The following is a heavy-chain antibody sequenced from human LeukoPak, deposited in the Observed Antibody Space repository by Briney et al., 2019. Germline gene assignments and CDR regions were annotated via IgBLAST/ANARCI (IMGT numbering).Heavy chain of an antibody. CDR2: MNPRSGNT. V-gene: IGHV1-8*01. D-gene: IGHD5-12*01. CDR1: GYSFSAYD. CDR3: ARGTVSRGYTGAYDNGFYFYYYMDV. J-gene: IGHJ6*03. Sequence: ASVKVSCKASGYSFSAYDINWVRQAPGRGLEWMGWMNPRSGNTGYAQKFQGRVTMTRDTSISTAYMELGSLRPDDTAIYYCARGTVSRGYTGAYDNGFYFYYYMDVWGKGTTVSAS.